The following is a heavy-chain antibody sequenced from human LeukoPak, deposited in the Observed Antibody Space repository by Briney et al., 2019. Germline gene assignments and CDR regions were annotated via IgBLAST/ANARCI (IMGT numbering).Heavy chain of an antibody. CDR1: GFTFSSYI. CDR2: ILYDGSNK. CDR3: ATPSGSYRHVDY. J-gene: IGHJ4*02. V-gene: IGHV3-30-3*01. D-gene: IGHD1-26*01. Sequence: GRSLRLSCAASGFTFSSYIMHWVRQAPGKGLEWVAVILYDGSNKYYADSVKGRFTISRDNSKNTLYLQMNSLRAEDTAVYYCATPSGSYRHVDYWGQGTLVTVSS.